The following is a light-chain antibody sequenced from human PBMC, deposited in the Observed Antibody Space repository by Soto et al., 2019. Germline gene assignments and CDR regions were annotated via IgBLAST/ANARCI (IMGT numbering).Light chain of an antibody. CDR2: DVS. CDR3: SSYTSSSSVV. Sequence: QSALTQPASVSGSPGQSITISCTGTSSDVGGYNYVSWYQQHPGKAPKLMIYDVSSRPSGVSNRVSGSKSGNTAALTISGLQAEDEADYYCSSYTSSSSVVFGGGTKLTVL. V-gene: IGLV2-14*01. CDR1: SSDVGGYNY. J-gene: IGLJ2*01.